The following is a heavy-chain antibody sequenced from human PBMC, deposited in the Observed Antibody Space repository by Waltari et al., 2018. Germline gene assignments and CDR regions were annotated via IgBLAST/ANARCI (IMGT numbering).Heavy chain of an antibody. Sequence: QVQLVQSGAEVKKPGSSVKVSCKASGGTFSSDAISRVRQAPGQGLEWMGRIIPIFGTANYAQKFQGRVTITADKSPSTAYMELSSLRSEDTAVYYCARGFGGGSYYQIDYWGQGTLVTVSS. CDR3: ARGFGGGSYYQIDY. CDR2: IIPIFGTA. CDR1: GGTFSSDA. J-gene: IGHJ4*02. D-gene: IGHD1-26*01. V-gene: IGHV1-69*08.